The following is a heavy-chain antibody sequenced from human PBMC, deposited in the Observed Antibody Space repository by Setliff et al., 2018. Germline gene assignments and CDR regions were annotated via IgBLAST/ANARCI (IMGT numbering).Heavy chain of an antibody. V-gene: IGHV7-4-1*02. CDR3: AREGEGSTFFPLDAFGI. D-gene: IGHD3-16*01. Sequence: ASVKVSCKASGYTFSSYAMNWVRQAPGQGLEWMGWISTNTGNPTYAQGFTGRFVFSLDTSVSTAYLQISSLKAEDTAVYYCAREGEGSTFFPLDAFGIWGQGTMVTVSS. CDR2: ISTNTGNP. J-gene: IGHJ3*02. CDR1: GYTFSSYA.